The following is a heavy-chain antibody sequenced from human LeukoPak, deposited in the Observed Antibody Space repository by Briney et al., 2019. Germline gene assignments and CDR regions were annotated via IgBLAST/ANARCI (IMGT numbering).Heavy chain of an antibody. J-gene: IGHJ4*02. V-gene: IGHV4-34*01. CDR1: GGSSSNYY. CDR3: ARAYRAHQTFHSYHYFDY. D-gene: IGHD5-18*01. CDR2: INQSGST. Sequence: TASETLSLTCAVYGGSSSNYYWNWIRQSSGKGLEWLGEINQSGSTKYNPSLKSRVTITGDTSKNQFSLRLTSVTAADTAVYFCARAYRAHQTFHSYHYFDYWGQGTLVTVSS.